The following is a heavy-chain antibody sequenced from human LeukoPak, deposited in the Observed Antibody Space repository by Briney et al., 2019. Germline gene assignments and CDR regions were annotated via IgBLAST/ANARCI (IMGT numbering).Heavy chain of an antibody. CDR2: INSDGTVT. J-gene: IGHJ2*01. V-gene: IGHV3-74*01. CDR1: GFTFNNYW. Sequence: GGSLRLSCAASGFTFNNYWMHWVRQAPGKGLVWVSPINSDGTVTTYADSVKGRFTISRDNAKNTLYLQMNSLRAEDTAVYYCVRDSPSGFVDLWGRGNLVTVSS. D-gene: IGHD1-26*01. CDR3: VRDSPSGFVDL.